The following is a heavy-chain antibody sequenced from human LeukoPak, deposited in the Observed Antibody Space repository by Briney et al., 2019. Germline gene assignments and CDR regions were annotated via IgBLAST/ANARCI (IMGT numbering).Heavy chain of an antibody. CDR3: ARDEGDNWFDP. Sequence: SETLSLTCTVSGDSISSYFWSWIRQPAGKGLEWIGHIYTSGRTNYNPSLKGRATMSVDTSKNQFSLRLNSVTAADTAVYYCARDEGDNWFDPWGQGTLVTVSS. V-gene: IGHV4-4*07. CDR1: GDSISSYF. J-gene: IGHJ5*02. CDR2: IYTSGRT.